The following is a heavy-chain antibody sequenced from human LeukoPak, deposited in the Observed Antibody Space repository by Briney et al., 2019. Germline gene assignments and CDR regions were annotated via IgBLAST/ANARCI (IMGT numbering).Heavy chain of an antibody. CDR1: GFTFSSYA. CDR3: AKDDYGDYGRPVEYFQH. D-gene: IGHD4-17*01. Sequence: GGSLRLSCAASGFTFSSYAMSWVRQAPGKGLEWVSAISGSGGSTYYADSVKGRFTISRDNSKNTLYLQMNSLRAEDTAVYYCAKDDYGDYGRPVEYFQHWGQGTLVTVSS. J-gene: IGHJ1*01. V-gene: IGHV3-23*01. CDR2: ISGSGGST.